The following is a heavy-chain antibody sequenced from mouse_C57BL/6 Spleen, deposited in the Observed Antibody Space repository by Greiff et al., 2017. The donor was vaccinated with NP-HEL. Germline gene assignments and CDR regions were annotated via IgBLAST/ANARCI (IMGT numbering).Heavy chain of an antibody. Sequence: QVQLQQSGAELVKPGASVKISCKASGYTFTDYYINWVKQRPGQGLEWIGKIGPGSGSTYYNEKFKGKATLTADKSSSTAYMQLSSLTSEDSAVYFCARKNYSKKEGSWFAYWGQGTLVTVSA. J-gene: IGHJ3*01. V-gene: IGHV1-77*01. CDR3: ARKNYSKKEGSWFAY. D-gene: IGHD2-5*01. CDR1: GYTFTDYY. CDR2: IGPGSGST.